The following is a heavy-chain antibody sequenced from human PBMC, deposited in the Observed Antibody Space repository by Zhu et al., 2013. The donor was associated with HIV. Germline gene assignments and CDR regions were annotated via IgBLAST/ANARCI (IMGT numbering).Heavy chain of an antibody. CDR2: MDPTSGKT. Sequence: QEQLVQSGAEVRKPGSSVKVSCKATGGTFSSYAITWVRLAPGQGFEWMGWMDPTSGKTGYAQKFQGRVTMTRDTSVSTAYMELSSLRSEDTALYYCAREGVEKLTAVIDVWGLGTLVIVSS. CDR1: GGTFSSYA. J-gene: IGHJ4*02. D-gene: IGHD4-17*01. CDR3: AREGVEKLTAVIDV. V-gene: IGHV1-8*01.